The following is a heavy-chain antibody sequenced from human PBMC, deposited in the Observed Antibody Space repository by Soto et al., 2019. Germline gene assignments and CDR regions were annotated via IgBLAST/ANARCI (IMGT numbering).Heavy chain of an antibody. J-gene: IGHJ4*02. Sequence: GGSLRLSCAASGFTFSSYGMHWVRQAPGKGLEWVAVISYDGSNKYYADSVKGRFTISRDNSKNTLYLQMNSLRAEDTAVYYSAQDHAHRCSGCHGNYWGQGTLVTVSS. CDR2: ISYDGSNK. D-gene: IGHD6-19*01. CDR1: GFTFSSYG. V-gene: IGHV3-30*18. CDR3: AQDHAHRCSGCHGNY.